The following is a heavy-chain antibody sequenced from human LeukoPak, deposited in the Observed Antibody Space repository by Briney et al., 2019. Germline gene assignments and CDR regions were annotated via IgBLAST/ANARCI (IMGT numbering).Heavy chain of an antibody. J-gene: IGHJ4*02. CDR1: GGSFSGYY. D-gene: IGHD4-17*01. V-gene: IGHV4-34*01. CDR3: ARDIDGDYGWYFDY. CDR2: INDSGRI. Sequence: SETLSLTCAVYGGSFSGYYWSWIRQPPGKGLEWIGEINDSGRINYSPSLKSRVTISLDTSKNQFSLKLRSVTAADTAVYYCARDIDGDYGWYFDYWGQGTLVTVSS.